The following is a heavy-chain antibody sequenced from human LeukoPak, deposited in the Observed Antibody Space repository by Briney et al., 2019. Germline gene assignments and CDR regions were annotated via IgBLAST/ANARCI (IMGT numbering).Heavy chain of an antibody. CDR1: GDSFNGYY. V-gene: IGHV4-59*08. D-gene: IGHD4-17*01. J-gene: IGHJ6*04. CDR3: ARHVYGKGMYV. CDR2: MYSSGST. Sequence: SSETLPLTCTVSGDSFNGYYWGWIRQPPGKGLECVGYMYSSGSTAYNPSLKSRLSISIDTSKSQFSLTLSSVTAADTAVYFCARHVYGKGMYVWGKGTTVTVSS.